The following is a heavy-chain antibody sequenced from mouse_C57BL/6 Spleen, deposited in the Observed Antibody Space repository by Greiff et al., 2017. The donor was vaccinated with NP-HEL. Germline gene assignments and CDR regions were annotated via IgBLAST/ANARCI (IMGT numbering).Heavy chain of an antibody. CDR3: ARLGGRYYAMDY. D-gene: IGHD1-1*02. J-gene: IGHJ4*01. Sequence: EVQLVESGGGLVKPGGSLKLSCAASGFTFSDYGMHWVRQAPEKGLEWVAYISSGSSTIYYADTVKGRFTISRDNAKNILFLQMTSLRAEDTAMYYCARLGGRYYAMDYWGQGTSVTVSS. V-gene: IGHV5-17*01. CDR1: GFTFSDYG. CDR2: ISSGSSTI.